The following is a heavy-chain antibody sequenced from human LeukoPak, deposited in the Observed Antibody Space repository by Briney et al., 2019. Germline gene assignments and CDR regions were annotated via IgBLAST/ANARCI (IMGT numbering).Heavy chain of an antibody. V-gene: IGHV4-59*01. CDR2: IYYSGST. D-gene: IGHD6-13*01. J-gene: IGHJ2*01. Sequence: PSETLSLTCTVSGGSISSYYWSWIRQPPGKGLEWIGYIYYSGSTNYSPSLKSRATISVDTSKNQFSLKLSSVTAADTAVYYCARAGVAAAVDWYFDLWGRGTLVTVSS. CDR1: GGSISSYY. CDR3: ARAGVAAAVDWYFDL.